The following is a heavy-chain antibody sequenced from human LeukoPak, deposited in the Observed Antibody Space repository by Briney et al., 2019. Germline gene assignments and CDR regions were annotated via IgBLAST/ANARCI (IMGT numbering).Heavy chain of an antibody. J-gene: IGHJ4*02. Sequence: PSETLSLTCGVSGGPIDITNYWSWVRQAPGKGLEWIGEISHDGTRNYNPSLRSRVAMSLDRANNQFSLSLTSVTAADTAVYYCTRENRPFCPSAYWGQGVLVTVSS. CDR1: GGPIDITNY. V-gene: IGHV4-4*02. CDR2: ISHDGTR. D-gene: IGHD2/OR15-2a*01. CDR3: TRENRPFCPSAY.